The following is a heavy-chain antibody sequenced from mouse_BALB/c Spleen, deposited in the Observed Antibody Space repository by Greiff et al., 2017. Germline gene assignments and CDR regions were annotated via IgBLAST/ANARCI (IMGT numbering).Heavy chain of an antibody. V-gene: IGHV6-6*02. CDR3: GTVVATGNWYFDV. J-gene: IGHJ1*01. Sequence: EVHLVESGGGLVQPGGSMKLSCVASGFTFSSYWMSWVRQSPEKGLEWVAEIRLKSDNYATHYAESVKGKFTISRDDSKSRLYLQMNSLRAEDTGIYYCGTVVATGNWYFDVWGAGTTVTVSS. CDR2: IRLKSDNYAT. D-gene: IGHD1-1*01. CDR1: GFTFSSYW.